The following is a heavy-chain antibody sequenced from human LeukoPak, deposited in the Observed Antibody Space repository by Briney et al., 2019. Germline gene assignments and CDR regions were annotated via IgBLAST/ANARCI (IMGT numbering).Heavy chain of an antibody. V-gene: IGHV3-23*01. D-gene: IGHD3-22*01. Sequence: AGGSLRLSCAASGLTFSNYAMTWVRQAPGKGLEWVSGISGSGGTTYYADSVKGRFTISRDNSKNTLYLQMNSLRVEDTAVYYCAKGGRWDYYDSSHWGQGTMVTVSS. CDR3: AKGGRWDYYDSSH. CDR2: ISGSGGTT. J-gene: IGHJ3*01. CDR1: GLTFSNYA.